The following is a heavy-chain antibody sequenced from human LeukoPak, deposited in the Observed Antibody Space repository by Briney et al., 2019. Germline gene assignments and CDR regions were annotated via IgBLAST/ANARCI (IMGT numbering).Heavy chain of an antibody. V-gene: IGHV3-7*01. Sequence: GGSLRLSCAASGFTFSSYWMSWVRQAPGKGLEWVANIKQDGSEKYYVDSVKGRFTISRDNAKNSLYLQMNSLRVEDTAVYYCARDHRGYLTTDAFDIWGQGTMVTVSS. D-gene: IGHD5-18*01. J-gene: IGHJ3*02. CDR1: GFTFSSYW. CDR3: ARDHRGYLTTDAFDI. CDR2: IKQDGSEK.